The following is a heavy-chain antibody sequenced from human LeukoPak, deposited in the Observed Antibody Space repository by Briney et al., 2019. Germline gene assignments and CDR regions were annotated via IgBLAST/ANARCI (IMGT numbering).Heavy chain of an antibody. Sequence: SETLSLTCTVSGGSISSTTYYWGWIRQPPGKGLEWIGSIYHSGNIYYNPSLKSRVTISVDTSKNQFSLKLSSVTAADTAVYYCARHDSSGPYNAFDIWGQGTMVTVSS. CDR1: GGSISSTTYY. J-gene: IGHJ3*02. CDR2: IYHSGNI. CDR3: ARHDSSGPYNAFDI. V-gene: IGHV4-39*01. D-gene: IGHD3-22*01.